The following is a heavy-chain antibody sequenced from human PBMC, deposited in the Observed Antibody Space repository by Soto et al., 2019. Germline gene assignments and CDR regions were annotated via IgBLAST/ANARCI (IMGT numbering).Heavy chain of an antibody. V-gene: IGHV1-18*01. CDR2: ISTDNGNT. Sequence: QVHLVQSGAEVRKPGASVKVSCKASGYSFTSYGISWVRQAPGQGLEWMGWISTDNGNTNYAHNLQGRVSMTIDPSTSPAYIELWSLGSDDPAVYYCARYVTDTSLFFYCYGMDVWGQGTTVTVSS. J-gene: IGHJ6*02. CDR1: GYSFTSYG. D-gene: IGHD2-21*01. CDR3: ARYVTDTSLFFYCYGMDV.